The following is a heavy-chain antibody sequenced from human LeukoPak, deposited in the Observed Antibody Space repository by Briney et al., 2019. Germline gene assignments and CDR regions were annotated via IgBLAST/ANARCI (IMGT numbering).Heavy chain of an antibody. CDR2: INHSGST. V-gene: IGHV4-34*01. CDR3: ARVVGSWSPRSGHYCDSSGYSFDY. J-gene: IGHJ4*02. D-gene: IGHD3-22*01. Sequence: SETLSLTCAVYGGSFTGYYWSWVRQPPGKGLEWIGEINHSGSTNYNPSLKSRVTISVDTSKNQFSLKLSSVTAADTAVYYCARVVGSWSPRSGHYCDSSGYSFDYWGQGTLVTVSS. CDR1: GGSFTGYY.